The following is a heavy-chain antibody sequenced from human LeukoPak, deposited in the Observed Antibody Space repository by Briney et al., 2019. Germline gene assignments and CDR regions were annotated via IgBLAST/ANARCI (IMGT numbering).Heavy chain of an antibody. CDR3: VKERSGGFFDY. D-gene: IGHD1-26*01. V-gene: IGHV3-64D*09. J-gene: IGHJ4*02. CDR1: GFTFSSYA. CDR2: ISSSGGST. Sequence: EGSLRLSCSASGFTFSSYAMHWVRQAPGKGLEYVSAISSSGGSTYYADLVKGRFTISRDNSKNTLFLQMSSLRPEDTAVYFCVKERSGGFFDYWGQGTLVTVSP.